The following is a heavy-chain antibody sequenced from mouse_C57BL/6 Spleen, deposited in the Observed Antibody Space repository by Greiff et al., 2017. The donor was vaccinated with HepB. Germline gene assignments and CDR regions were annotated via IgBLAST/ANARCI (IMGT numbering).Heavy chain of an antibody. Sequence: EVMLVESGGGLVKPGGSLKLSCAASGFTFSDYGMHWVRQAPEKGLEWVAYISSGSSTIYYADTVKGRFTISRDNAKNTLFLQMTSLRSEDTAMYYCARSQLFYAMDYWGQGTSVTVSS. CDR1: GFTFSDYG. CDR3: ARSQLFYAMDY. CDR2: ISSGSSTI. V-gene: IGHV5-17*01. D-gene: IGHD3-1*01. J-gene: IGHJ4*01.